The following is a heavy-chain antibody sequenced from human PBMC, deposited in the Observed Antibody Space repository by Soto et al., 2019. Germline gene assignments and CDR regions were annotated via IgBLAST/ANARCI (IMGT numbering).Heavy chain of an antibody. D-gene: IGHD3-3*01. CDR3: ARAVPLFLEWLGPPNWLDP. CDR1: GYTFTSYA. V-gene: IGHV1-3*01. Sequence: ASVKVSCKASGYTFTSYAMHWVRQAPGQRLEWMGWINAGNGNTKYSQKFQGRVTITRDTSASTAYMELSSLRSEDTAVYYCARAVPLFLEWLGPPNWLDPWGQGTLVTVSS. J-gene: IGHJ5*02. CDR2: INAGNGNT.